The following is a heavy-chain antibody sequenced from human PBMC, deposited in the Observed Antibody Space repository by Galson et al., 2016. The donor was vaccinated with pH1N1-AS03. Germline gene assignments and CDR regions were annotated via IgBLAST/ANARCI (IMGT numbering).Heavy chain of an antibody. CDR2: IASGGDET. CDR1: GFAFNDYA. CDR3: VRGRLGQVYGLDA. Sequence: SLRLSCAASGFAFNDYAMTWVRQPPGKGLEYVSSIASGGDETFSAESVKGRFTMSRDNSNHTVYLQMKSLRAEDTAVYKCVRGRLGQVYGLDAWGQGTTVIVSS. V-gene: IGHV3-23*01. J-gene: IGHJ6*02. D-gene: IGHD3-16*01.